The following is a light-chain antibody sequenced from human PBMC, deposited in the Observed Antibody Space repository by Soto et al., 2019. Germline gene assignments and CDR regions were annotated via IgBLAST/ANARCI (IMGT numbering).Light chain of an antibody. Sequence: QSVVTQPASVSGSPGQSVTISCSGSDIGNYNLVSWYQHLPGRAPKLMIYDVSKRPSGVPDRFSGSKSGNTASLTISGLQAEDEADYYCCSYAGSYTGVFGGGTKLTVL. CDR2: DVS. V-gene: IGLV2-11*01. J-gene: IGLJ3*02. CDR3: CSYAGSYTGV. CDR1: SDIGNYNL.